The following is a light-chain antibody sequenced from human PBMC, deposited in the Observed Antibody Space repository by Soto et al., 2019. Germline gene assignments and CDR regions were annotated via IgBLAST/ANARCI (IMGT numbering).Light chain of an antibody. CDR1: SSDVGGYNY. CDR2: TNI. J-gene: IGLJ3*02. Sequence: QSALTQPASVSGSPGQSITISCTGTSSDVGGYNYVSWYQQHPGKAPKLLIYTNIQRPSGVPERFSGSKSGTSASLAISGLQSEDEAVYYCATWDDSLSGWLFGGGTKLTVL. V-gene: IGLV2-14*01. CDR3: ATWDDSLSGWL.